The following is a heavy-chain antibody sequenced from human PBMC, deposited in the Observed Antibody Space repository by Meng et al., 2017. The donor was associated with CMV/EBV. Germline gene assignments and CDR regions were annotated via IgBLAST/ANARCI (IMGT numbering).Heavy chain of an antibody. CDR3: ARGSRRLPRFNWFDP. D-gene: IGHD3-3*01. CDR1: GGSFSGYY. CDR2: INHSGST. Sequence: QVQLQQGCAGLLKPSATLSLTCAVYGGSFSGYYWSWIRQPPGKGLEWIGEINHSGSTNYNPSLKSRVTISVDTFKNQFSLKLSSVTAADTAVYYCARGSRRLPRFNWFDPWGQGTLVTVSS. V-gene: IGHV4-34*01. J-gene: IGHJ5*02.